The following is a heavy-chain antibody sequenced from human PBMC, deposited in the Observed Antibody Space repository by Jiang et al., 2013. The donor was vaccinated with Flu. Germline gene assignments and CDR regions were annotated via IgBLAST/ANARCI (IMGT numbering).Heavy chain of an antibody. CDR1: GFTFTSYS. J-gene: IGHJ4*02. Sequence: QLVESGGGLVKPGGSLRLSCAASGFTFTSYSMKWVRQAPGKGLEWVSSISSSRNYIYYADSVKGRFTISRDNAKNSLYLQMNSLRAEDTAVYYCARGGEGYTAMDYYFDYWGQGTLVTVSS. D-gene: IGHD5-18*01. V-gene: IGHV3-21*01. CDR3: ARGGEGYTAMDYYFDY. CDR2: ISSSRNYI.